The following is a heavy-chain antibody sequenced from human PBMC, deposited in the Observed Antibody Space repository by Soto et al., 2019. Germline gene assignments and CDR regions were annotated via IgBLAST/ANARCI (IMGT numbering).Heavy chain of an antibody. CDR1: GFTFSSYS. CDR2: ISSSSSTI. Sequence: PGGSLRLSCAASGFTFSSYSMNWVRQAPGKGLEWVSYISSSSSTIYYADSVKGRFTISRDNAKNSLYLQMNSLRDEDTAVYYCASPRITLNYYYGMDVWGQGTTVTVSS. J-gene: IGHJ6*02. V-gene: IGHV3-48*02. CDR3: ASPRITLNYYYGMDV.